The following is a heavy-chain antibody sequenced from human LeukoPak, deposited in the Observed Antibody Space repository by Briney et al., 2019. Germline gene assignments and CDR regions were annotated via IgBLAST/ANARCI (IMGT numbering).Heavy chain of an antibody. CDR2: ISAYNGNT. J-gene: IGHJ6*02. CDR3: ARGDSSSWYPYYYYYGMDV. Sequence: ASVKVSCKASGYTFTSYGISWVRQAPGQGLEWMGWISAYNGNTNYAQKLQGRVTMTTDTSTSTAYMELRSLRPDDTAVYYCARGDSSSWYPYYYYYGMDVWGQGTTVTVSS. CDR1: GYTFTSYG. V-gene: IGHV1-18*01. D-gene: IGHD6-13*01.